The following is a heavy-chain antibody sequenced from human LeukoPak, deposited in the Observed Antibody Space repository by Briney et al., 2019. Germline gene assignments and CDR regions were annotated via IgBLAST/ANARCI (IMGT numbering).Heavy chain of an antibody. D-gene: IGHD5-18*01. CDR2: MNPNSGNT. CDR3: ARGQGGYSYGYFVY. Sequence: ASVKVSLKASGYTFTSYDINWVRQATGQGLEWMGWMNPNSGNTGYAQKLQGRVTITADKSTSTAYMELSSLRSEDTAVYYCARGQGGYSYGYFVYWGQGTLVTVSS. CDR1: GYTFTSYD. J-gene: IGHJ4*02. V-gene: IGHV1-8*01.